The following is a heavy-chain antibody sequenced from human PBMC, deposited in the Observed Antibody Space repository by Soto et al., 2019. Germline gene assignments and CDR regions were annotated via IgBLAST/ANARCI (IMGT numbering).Heavy chain of an antibody. V-gene: IGHV1-46*01. CDR2: INPSGGST. D-gene: IGHD5-18*01. CDR3: ARELTGYSYGYDWFDP. CDR1: GYTFTSYD. J-gene: IGHJ5*02. Sequence: ASLKVCCKASGYTFTSYDMHWVRQAPGQGLEWMGIINPSGGSTSYAQKFQGRVTMTRDTSTSTVYMGLSSLRSEDTAVYYCARELTGYSYGYDWFDPWGQGTLVTVSS.